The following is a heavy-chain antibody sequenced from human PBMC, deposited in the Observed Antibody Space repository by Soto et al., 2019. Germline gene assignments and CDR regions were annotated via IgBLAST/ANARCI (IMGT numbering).Heavy chain of an antibody. CDR1: GYPFTDYY. CDR3: ARKLELRGSYYYYYDMDV. V-gene: IGHV1-2*02. J-gene: IGHJ6*02. Sequence: KVSCKASGYPFTDYYMHWVLQAPGQGLEWMGWINPNSGGTNYAQKFQGRVTMTRDTSISTAYMELSRLRSDDTAVYYCARKLELRGSYYYYYDMDVWGQGTTVTVSS. CDR2: INPNSGGT. D-gene: IGHD1-7*01.